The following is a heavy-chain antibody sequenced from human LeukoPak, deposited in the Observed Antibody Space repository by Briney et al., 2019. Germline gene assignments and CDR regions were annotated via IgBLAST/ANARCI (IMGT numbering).Heavy chain of an antibody. CDR3: AREPAYYDFWSGYPSPVFDY. Sequence: SETLSLTCTVSGGSISSSSYYWGWIRQPPGKGLEWIGSVYYSGSTYYNPPLKSRVTISVDTSKNQFSLKLSSVTAADTAVYYCAREPAYYDFWSGYPSPVFDYWGQGTLVTVSS. CDR1: GGSISSSSYY. CDR2: VYYSGST. D-gene: IGHD3-3*01. V-gene: IGHV4-39*07. J-gene: IGHJ4*02.